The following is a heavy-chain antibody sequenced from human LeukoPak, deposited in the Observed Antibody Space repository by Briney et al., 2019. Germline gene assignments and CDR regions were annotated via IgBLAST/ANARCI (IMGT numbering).Heavy chain of an antibody. CDR3: ARDGSYDSSGYYYALFDY. J-gene: IGHJ4*02. Sequence: GGSLRLSCAASGFTFSSYGMHWVRQAPGKGLEWVAFIRYDGSNKYYADSVKGRFTISRDNAKNSLYLQMNSLRAEDTAVYYCARDGSYDSSGYYYALFDYWGQGTVVTVSS. CDR2: IRYDGSNK. D-gene: IGHD3-22*01. CDR1: GFTFSSYG. V-gene: IGHV3-30*02.